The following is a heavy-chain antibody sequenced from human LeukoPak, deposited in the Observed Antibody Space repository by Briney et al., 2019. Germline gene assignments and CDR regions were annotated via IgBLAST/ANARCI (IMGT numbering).Heavy chain of an antibody. D-gene: IGHD6-19*01. Sequence: SETLSLTCTVSGDSISSYYWSWIRQPPGKALEWIGYVDYSGTTDHNPSLESRLSMAIDTSRSDLSLKLSSVTAADTAVYYCARHASGWVGEFDYWGQGILVTVSS. CDR3: ARHASGWVGEFDY. CDR1: GDSISSYY. V-gene: IGHV4-59*08. CDR2: VDYSGTT. J-gene: IGHJ4*02.